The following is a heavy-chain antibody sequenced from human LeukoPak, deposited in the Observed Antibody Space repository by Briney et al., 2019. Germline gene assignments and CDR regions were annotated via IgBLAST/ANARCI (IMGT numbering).Heavy chain of an antibody. D-gene: IGHD3-10*01. J-gene: IGHJ4*02. CDR2: INWSGGST. V-gene: IGHV3-20*04. Sequence: GGSLRLSCAASGFTFDDYGMSWVRQAPGKGLEWVSGINWSGGSTGYADSVKGRFTISRDNAKNSLYLQMNSLRAEDTALYYCASLLWFGEVQPYYFDYWGQGTLVTVSS. CDR1: GFTFDDYG. CDR3: ASLLWFGEVQPYYFDY.